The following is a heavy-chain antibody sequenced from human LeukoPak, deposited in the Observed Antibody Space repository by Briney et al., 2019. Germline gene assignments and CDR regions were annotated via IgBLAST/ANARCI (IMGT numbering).Heavy chain of an antibody. J-gene: IGHJ5*02. CDR3: ARGGTTTFCCNNWFDP. CDR1: GFTFFRYS. Sequence: GGSLRLSCAASGFTFFRYSMNWFRLAPGKGLEWVSSISGSSDFIYYAESVKGRFTISRDNTNNSVYLQMNSLRAEDTAVYYCARGGTTTFCCNNWFDPWGQGTLVAGSS. D-gene: IGHD2/OR15-2a*01. V-gene: IGHV3-21*01. CDR2: ISGSSDFI.